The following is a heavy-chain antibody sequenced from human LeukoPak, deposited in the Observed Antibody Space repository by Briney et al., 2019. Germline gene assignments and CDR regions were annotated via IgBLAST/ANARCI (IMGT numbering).Heavy chain of an antibody. D-gene: IGHD6-13*01. V-gene: IGHV3-30*03. J-gene: IGHJ3*02. CDR1: GFTFSSYG. Sequence: RRSLRLSCAASGFTFSSYGMDWVRQAPGKGLEWVAVISYDGSNKYYADSVKGRFTISRDNAKNTLYLQMNSLRAEDTAVYYCARGSSNPFDAFDIWGQGTVVTVSS. CDR3: ARGSSNPFDAFDI. CDR2: ISYDGSNK.